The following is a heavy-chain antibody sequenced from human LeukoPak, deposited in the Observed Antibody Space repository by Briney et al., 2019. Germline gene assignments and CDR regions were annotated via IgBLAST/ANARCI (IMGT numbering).Heavy chain of an antibody. D-gene: IGHD2-2*01. Sequence: GGSLRLSCAASGFTFSSYWMSWVRQAPGKGLEWVANIKQDGSEKYYVDSVKGRFTISRDNAKNSLYLQMNSLRAEDTAVYYCARDRGVVVPAADYYFDYWGQGTLVTVSS. CDR2: IKQDGSEK. CDR1: GFTFSSYW. J-gene: IGHJ4*02. CDR3: ARDRGVVVPAADYYFDY. V-gene: IGHV3-7*01.